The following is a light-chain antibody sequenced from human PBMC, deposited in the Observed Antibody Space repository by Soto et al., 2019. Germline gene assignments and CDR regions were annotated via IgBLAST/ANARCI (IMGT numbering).Light chain of an antibody. Sequence: ELVMTQSPATLSVAPGERVTFSCRASQGVSRKLAWYQHKPGQAPRLLISGASTGATGIPARFSGSGSGTEFTLTISSLQSEDCAVYYCQQYYTWPITFGGGTKVEIK. CDR1: QGVSRK. CDR2: GAS. J-gene: IGKJ4*01. CDR3: QQYYTWPIT. V-gene: IGKV3-15*01.